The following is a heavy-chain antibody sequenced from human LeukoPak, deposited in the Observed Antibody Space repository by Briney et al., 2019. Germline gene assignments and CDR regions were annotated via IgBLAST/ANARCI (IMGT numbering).Heavy chain of an antibody. Sequence: SETLSLTCTVSGYSISSGYYWGWIRQPPGKGLEWIGSIYHSGSTYYNPSLKSRVTISVDTSKNQFSLKLSSVTAADTAVYYCARIALRGFDPWGQETLVTVSS. CDR1: GYSISSGYY. J-gene: IGHJ5*02. CDR2: IYHSGST. V-gene: IGHV4-38-2*02. CDR3: ARIALRGFDP. D-gene: IGHD4-17*01.